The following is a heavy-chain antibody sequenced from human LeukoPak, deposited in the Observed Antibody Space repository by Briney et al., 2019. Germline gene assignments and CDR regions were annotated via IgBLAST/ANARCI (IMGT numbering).Heavy chain of an antibody. CDR2: VSNSSSTI. Sequence: GGSLRLSCAASGFTFGIYSMNWVRQAPGKGLEWVSYVSNSSSTIYYADSVKGRFTISRDNAKNSLYLQMNSLRAEDTAVYYCAGGVRRFLEWVSMDVWGKGTTVTVSS. D-gene: IGHD3-3*01. J-gene: IGHJ6*03. CDR3: AGGVRRFLEWVSMDV. CDR1: GFTFGIYS. V-gene: IGHV3-48*01.